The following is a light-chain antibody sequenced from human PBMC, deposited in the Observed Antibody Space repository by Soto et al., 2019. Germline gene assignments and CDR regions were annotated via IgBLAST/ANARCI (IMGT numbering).Light chain of an antibody. V-gene: IGKV1-8*01. CDR2: AAS. CDR3: QQYDSYPQP. CDR1: QGISSY. Sequence: AIRMTQSPSSLSASTGDRVNITCRASQGISSYLAWYQQKPGKAPKLLIYAASTLQSGVPSRFSGSGSGTDFTLTISCLQSEVFATYYCQQYDSYPQPFGQGTKVETK. J-gene: IGKJ1*01.